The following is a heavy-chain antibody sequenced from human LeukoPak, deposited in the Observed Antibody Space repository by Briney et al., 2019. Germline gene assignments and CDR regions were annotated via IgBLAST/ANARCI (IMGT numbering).Heavy chain of an antibody. CDR1: GGTFSGYA. Sequence: ASVKVSCKASGGTFSGYAISWVRQAPGQGLEWMGWISAYNGNTNYAQKLQGRVTMTTDTSTSTAYMELRSLRSDDTAVYYCARDIERITIFGVVDYPDAFDIWGQGTMVTVSS. CDR2: ISAYNGNT. CDR3: ARDIERITIFGVVDYPDAFDI. D-gene: IGHD3-3*01. J-gene: IGHJ3*02. V-gene: IGHV1-18*01.